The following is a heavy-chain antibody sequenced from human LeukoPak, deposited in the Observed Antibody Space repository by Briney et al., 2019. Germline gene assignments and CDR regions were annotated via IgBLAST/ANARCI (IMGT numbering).Heavy chain of an antibody. D-gene: IGHD2-21*02. V-gene: IGHV1-46*01. CDR3: ARVRGDLETMLDY. J-gene: IGHJ4*02. CDR2: INPSGGIT. CDR1: GYTFTSDY. Sequence: ASVKVSCKASGYTFTSDYIHWVRQAPGQGLEWMGLINPSGGITSYARKFQGRVTMTRDTSTSTVYMELSSLRSEDTAVYYCARVRGDLETMLDYWGQGTLVTVSS.